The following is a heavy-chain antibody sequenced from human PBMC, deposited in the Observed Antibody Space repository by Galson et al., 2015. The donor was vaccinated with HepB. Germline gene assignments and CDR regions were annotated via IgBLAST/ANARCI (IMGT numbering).Heavy chain of an antibody. V-gene: IGHV1-2*02. Sequence: SVKVSCEASGYTFSVYYIHWVRQAPGQGLEWMGWIIPNRGGTTYSQKFQGRVTMTRDTSINTAYMELSSPRADDAAVYYCARGVLPPALDYWGQGTLVTVSS. CDR2: IIPNRGGT. D-gene: IGHD2-2*01. CDR3: ARGVLPPALDY. J-gene: IGHJ4*02. CDR1: GYTFSVYY.